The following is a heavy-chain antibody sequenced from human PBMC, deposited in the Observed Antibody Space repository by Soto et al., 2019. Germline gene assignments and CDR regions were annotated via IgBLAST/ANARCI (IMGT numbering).Heavy chain of an antibody. J-gene: IGHJ6*02. CDR2: IYHSGST. CDR1: GSTTSTDNW. Sequence: SETMPVTCAGSGSTTSTDNWWRWLRQPPDKGLEWIGEIYHSGSTNYNPSLKSRVTISVDKSKNQFSLKLSSVTAADTAVYYCAGTTTGTKSWDYFYGMDVWGQGTTVT. V-gene: IGHV4-4*02. D-gene: IGHD4-17*01. CDR3: AGTTTGTKSWDYFYGMDV.